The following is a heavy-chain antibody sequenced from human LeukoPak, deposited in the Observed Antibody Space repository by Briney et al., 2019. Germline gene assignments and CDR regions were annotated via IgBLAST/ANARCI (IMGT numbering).Heavy chain of an antibody. CDR2: IYYSGST. D-gene: IGHD1-26*01. CDR1: GGSISSHY. Sequence: SETLSLTCTDPGGSISSHYWSWIRQPPGKGLEWIGHIYYSGSTNYNPSLKSRVTISVDSSKNQFSLKLSSVTAADTAVYYCARGTLVEGGDYYYYYMDVWGKGTTVTVSS. V-gene: IGHV4-59*11. CDR3: ARGTLVEGGDYYYYYMDV. J-gene: IGHJ6*03.